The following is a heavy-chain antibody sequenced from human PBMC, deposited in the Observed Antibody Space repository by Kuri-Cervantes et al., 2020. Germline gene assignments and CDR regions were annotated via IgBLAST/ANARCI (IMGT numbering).Heavy chain of an antibody. V-gene: IGHV3-66*01. Sequence: GESLKISCAASGFTVSSNYMSWVRQAPGKGLEWVSVIYSGGSTYYADSLKGRFIISRDNSKNTLYLQMNSLRVEDTAVYYCARDRGWEDYYDSSASPYGMDVWGQGTTVTVSS. J-gene: IGHJ6*02. D-gene: IGHD3-22*01. CDR1: GFTVSSNY. CDR3: ARDRGWEDYYDSSASPYGMDV. CDR2: IYSGGST.